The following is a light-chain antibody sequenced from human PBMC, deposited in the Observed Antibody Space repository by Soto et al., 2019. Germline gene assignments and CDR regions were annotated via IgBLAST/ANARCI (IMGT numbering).Light chain of an antibody. CDR2: SGF. Sequence: DIQMTQSPTSLSASVGDTITIACRSSETISIYLNWYQQKPGTAPQLLIYSGFSLHSGVPSRFSGGRSGTDFTLTIASLQPDDFVVYYCQQTYSSPLTFGGGTTVEI. J-gene: IGKJ4*01. V-gene: IGKV1-39*01. CDR3: QQTYSSPLT. CDR1: ETISIY.